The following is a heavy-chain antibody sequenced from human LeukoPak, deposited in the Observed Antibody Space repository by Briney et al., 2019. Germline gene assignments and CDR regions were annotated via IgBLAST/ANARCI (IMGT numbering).Heavy chain of an antibody. V-gene: IGHV4-39*01. J-gene: IGHJ5*02. CDR1: GGSISSSSYY. D-gene: IGHD2/OR15-2a*01. Sequence: SETLSLTCTVSGGSISSSSYYWGWIRQPPGKGLEWNGSIYYSGSTYYNPSLKSRVTISVDTSKNQFSLKLSSVTAADTAVYYCARLFRAVWFDPWGQGTLVTVSS. CDR3: ARLFRAVWFDP. CDR2: IYYSGST.